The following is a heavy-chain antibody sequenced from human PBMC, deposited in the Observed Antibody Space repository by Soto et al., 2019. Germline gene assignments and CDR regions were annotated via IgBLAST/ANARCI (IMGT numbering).Heavy chain of an antibody. Sequence: QVQLVQSGAEVKKPGTSVKVSCKASGDTFTDYYIHWVRQAPGQGLEWMGTVNPSGGHTTYAQHFLGRMTMTRDTSTSTLYMELTSLTSEDTAVYYCARGRHVVVVTAALDFWGQGTLVTVSS. V-gene: IGHV1-46*01. J-gene: IGHJ4*02. CDR3: ARGRHVVVVTAALDF. CDR2: VNPSGGHT. CDR1: GDTFTDYY. D-gene: IGHD2-21*02.